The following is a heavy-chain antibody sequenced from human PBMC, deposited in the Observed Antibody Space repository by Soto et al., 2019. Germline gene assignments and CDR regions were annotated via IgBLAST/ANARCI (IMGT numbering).Heavy chain of an antibody. Sequence: QVQLVESGGGVVQPGRSLRLSCAASGFTFSSYGMHWVRQAPGKGLEWVAVISYDGSNKYYADSVKGRFTISRDNSKNTLYLQMNSLRAEDTAVYYCAKGAVAGTPGCFDYWGQGTLVTVSS. D-gene: IGHD6-19*01. J-gene: IGHJ4*02. CDR2: ISYDGSNK. V-gene: IGHV3-30*18. CDR1: GFTFSSYG. CDR3: AKGAVAGTPGCFDY.